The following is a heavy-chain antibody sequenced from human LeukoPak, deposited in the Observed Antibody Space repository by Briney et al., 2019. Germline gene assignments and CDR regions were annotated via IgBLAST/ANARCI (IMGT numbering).Heavy chain of an antibody. CDR2: ISSSYI. D-gene: IGHD4-23*01. V-gene: IGHV3-21*01. J-gene: IGHJ4*02. CDR3: ARDLNGGPFDY. CDR1: GFTFSSYS. Sequence: PGGSLRLSCAASGFTFSSYSMNWVRQAPGKGLEWVSSISSSYIYYADSVKGRFTISRDNAKNSLYLQMNSLRAEDTAVYYCARDLNGGPFDYWGQGTLVTVSS.